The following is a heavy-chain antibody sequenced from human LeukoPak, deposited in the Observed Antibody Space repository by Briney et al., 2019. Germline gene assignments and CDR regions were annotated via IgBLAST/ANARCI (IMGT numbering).Heavy chain of an antibody. Sequence: GASVKVSCKASGYTFTSYYMHWVRQAPGQGLEWMGIINPSGGSTSYAQKFQGRVTITRDTSASTAYMELSSLRSEDMAVYYCAREGRGYSYGYRDYYYMDVWGKGTTVTVSS. CDR1: GYTFTSYY. J-gene: IGHJ6*03. CDR2: INPSGGST. V-gene: IGHV1-46*01. D-gene: IGHD5-18*01. CDR3: AREGRGYSYGYRDYYYMDV.